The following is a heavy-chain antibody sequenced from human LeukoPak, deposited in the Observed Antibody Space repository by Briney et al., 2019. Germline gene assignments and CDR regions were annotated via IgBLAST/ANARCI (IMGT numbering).Heavy chain of an antibody. CDR2: ISAYNGNT. CDR3: AREIIPTYYYASDY. CDR1: GYTFTSYG. D-gene: IGHD3-10*01. Sequence: GASVKVSCKASGYTFTSYGISWVRQAPGQGLEWMGWISAYNGNTNYAQKLKGRVTMTTDTSTSTAYMELRSLRSDDTAVYYCAREIIPTYYYASDYWGQGTLVTVSS. V-gene: IGHV1-18*01. J-gene: IGHJ4*02.